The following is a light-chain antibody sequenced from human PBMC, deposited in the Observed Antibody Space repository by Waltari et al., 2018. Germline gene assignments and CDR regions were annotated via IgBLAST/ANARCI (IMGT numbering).Light chain of an antibody. V-gene: IGKV3-15*01. CDR1: QSVSSN. Sequence: KVMTQSPATLSVSPGERVTLSCRASQSVSSNLAWYQQRPGQAPRLLIYGASTRATGIPARFSGSGSGTDFTLTITSLQSEDFAVYYCQQYNNWPAITFGQGTRLEIK. CDR2: GAS. J-gene: IGKJ5*01. CDR3: QQYNNWPAIT.